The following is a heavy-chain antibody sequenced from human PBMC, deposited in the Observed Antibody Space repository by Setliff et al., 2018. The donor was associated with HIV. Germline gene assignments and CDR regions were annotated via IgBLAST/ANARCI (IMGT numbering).Heavy chain of an antibody. Sequence: PSETLSLTCGVSGGSFSTSNWWSWVRQPPGKGLEWIGEIYHSGSTYYNSSLKSRVTISVDTSKNQFSLNLSSVTAADTAVYYCAREGVNFWTPPGWFDPWGQGTLVTVSS. CDR1: GGSFSTSNW. J-gene: IGHJ5*02. CDR3: AREGVNFWTPPGWFDP. V-gene: IGHV4-4*02. CDR2: IYHSGST. D-gene: IGHD3-3*01.